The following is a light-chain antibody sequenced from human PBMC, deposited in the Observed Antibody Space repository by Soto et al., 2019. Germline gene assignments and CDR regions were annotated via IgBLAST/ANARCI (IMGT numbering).Light chain of an antibody. V-gene: IGKV1-9*01. CDR1: QGISSD. CDR2: AAS. CDR3: QQLRMYPST. Sequence: IQLTQSPSSLSASVGDTVTITCRASQGISSDLAWYQQKPGEAPKLLIYAASTLYGGVPSRFSGSGSGTDFALTITSLQAEDFATYYCQQLRMYPSTFGGGTKVDIK. J-gene: IGKJ4*01.